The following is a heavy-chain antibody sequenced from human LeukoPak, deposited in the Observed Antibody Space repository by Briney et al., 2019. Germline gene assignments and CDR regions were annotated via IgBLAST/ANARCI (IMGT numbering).Heavy chain of an antibody. CDR2: IYHSGST. Sequence: PSETLSLTCTVSGGSISSYYWSWVRQPPGKGLEWIGYIYHSGSTYYNLSLKSRVTISVDRSKNQFSLKLSSVTAADTAVYYCARGFYGSGRYWFDPWGQGTLVTVSS. D-gene: IGHD3-10*01. V-gene: IGHV4-59*12. CDR3: ARGFYGSGRYWFDP. CDR1: GGSISSYY. J-gene: IGHJ5*02.